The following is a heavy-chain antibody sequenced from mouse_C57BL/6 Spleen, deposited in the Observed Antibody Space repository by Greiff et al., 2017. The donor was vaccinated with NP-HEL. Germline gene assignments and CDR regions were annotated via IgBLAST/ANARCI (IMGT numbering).Heavy chain of an antibody. D-gene: IGHD1-1*01. J-gene: IGHJ2*01. V-gene: IGHV1-62-2*01. CDR2: FYPGSGSI. Sequence: VQLVESGAELVKPGASVKLSCKASGYTFTEYTIHWVKQRSGQGLEWIGWFYPGSGSIKYNEKFKDKATLTADKSSSTVYMELSRLTSEDSAVYFCARHEEGITTVVGAFDYWGQGTTLTVSS. CDR3: ARHEEGITTVVGAFDY. CDR1: GYTFTEYT.